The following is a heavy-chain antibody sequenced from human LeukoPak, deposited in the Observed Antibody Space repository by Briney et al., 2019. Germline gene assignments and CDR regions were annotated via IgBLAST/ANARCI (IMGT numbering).Heavy chain of an antibody. CDR2: IIPIFGIA. CDR1: GGTFSSYA. CDR3: AYYDSSGYHFDY. J-gene: IGHJ4*02. V-gene: IGHV1-69*04. Sequence: SVKVSWKASGGTFSSYAISWVRQAPVQGLEWMGRIIPIFGIANYAQKFQGRVTITADKSTSTAYMELSSLRSEDTAVYYCAYYDSSGYHFDYWGQGTLVTVSS. D-gene: IGHD3-22*01.